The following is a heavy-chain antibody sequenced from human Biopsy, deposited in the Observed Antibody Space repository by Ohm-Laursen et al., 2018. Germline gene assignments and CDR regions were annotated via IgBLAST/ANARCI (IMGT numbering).Heavy chain of an antibody. V-gene: IGHV4-59*02. CDR1: GDSVTKYY. J-gene: IGHJ6*02. CDR3: ARDSGILNYGNFKYYHYYGMDV. D-gene: IGHD4-11*01. Sequence: PSETLSLTCPVSGDSVTKYYWSWIRQPPGKGLERIGHIYYSVMTNYNPSLQSRVSISVDTSRNQVSLTLSSVTAADTAVYYCARDSGILNYGNFKYYHYYGMDVWGQGTKVTVSS. CDR2: IYYSVMT.